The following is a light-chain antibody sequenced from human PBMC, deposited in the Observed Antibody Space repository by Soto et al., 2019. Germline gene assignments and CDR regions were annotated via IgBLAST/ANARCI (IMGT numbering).Light chain of an antibody. Sequence: DIQMTQSPSSLSASVGDRVTITCRASQSIRTYVNWYQQKPGKAPNLLIYGASSLQSGVPSRFSGSGSGTDFTLTMSSLQPDDFATYYCQQSFNTPRTFGQGTKVEIK. J-gene: IGKJ1*01. CDR1: QSIRTY. CDR2: GAS. CDR3: QQSFNTPRT. V-gene: IGKV1-39*01.